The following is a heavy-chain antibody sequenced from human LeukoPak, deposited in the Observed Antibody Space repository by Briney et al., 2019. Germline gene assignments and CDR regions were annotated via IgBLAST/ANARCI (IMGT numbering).Heavy chain of an antibody. CDR2: INPYSGGT. J-gene: IGHJ3*02. D-gene: IGHD3-9*01. CDR3: ARDVLRYFDWLSPNQHDAFDI. CDR1: GYTFTGYY. V-gene: IGHV1-2*06. Sequence: ASVKVSCKASGYTFTGYYMRWVRQAPGQGLEWVGRINPYSGGTNYAQKFQGRVTMTRDTSISTAYMELSRLRSDDTAVCYCARDVLRYFDWLSPNQHDAFDIWGQGTMVTVSS.